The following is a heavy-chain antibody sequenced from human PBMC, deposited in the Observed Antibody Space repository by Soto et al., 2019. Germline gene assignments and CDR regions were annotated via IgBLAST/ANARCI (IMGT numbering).Heavy chain of an antibody. D-gene: IGHD2-2*01. V-gene: IGHV1-69*01. CDR2: IIPIFGTA. J-gene: IGHJ6*02. CDR3: ARDPYEYQPHYYYYGMDV. CDR1: EGTFSSYA. Sequence: QVQLVQSGAEVKKPGSSVKVSCKASEGTFSSYAISWVRQAPGQGLEWMGGIIPIFGTANYAQKFQGRVTITADESTSTAYMELSSLRSEDTAVYYCARDPYEYQPHYYYYGMDVWGQGTTVTVSS.